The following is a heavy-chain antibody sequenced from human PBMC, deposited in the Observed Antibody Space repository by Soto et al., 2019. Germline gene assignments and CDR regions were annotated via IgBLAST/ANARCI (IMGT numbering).Heavy chain of an antibody. CDR2: INHSGST. CDR1: GWSFSRYY. Sequence: SDTPSLTFAVSGWSFSRYYWSWIRQPPGKGLEWIGEINHSGSTNYNPSLKSRVTISVDTSKNQFSLKLSSVTAADTAVYYCARAYSGYDHGNYDYYMDVWGKGTTVTVSS. J-gene: IGHJ6*03. D-gene: IGHD5-12*01. V-gene: IGHV4-34*01. CDR3: ARAYSGYDHGNYDYYMDV.